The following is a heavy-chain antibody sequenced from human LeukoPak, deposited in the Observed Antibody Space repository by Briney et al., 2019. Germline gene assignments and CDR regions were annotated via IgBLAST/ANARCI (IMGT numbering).Heavy chain of an antibody. CDR3: ARDRLEDYVWGSWGYYYYYMDV. Sequence: GGSLRLSCAASGLTFSSYSMNWVRQAPGKGLEWVSSIGSSSSYIYYADSVKGRFTISRDNAKNSLYLQMNSLRAEDTAVYYCARDRLEDYVWGSWGYYYYYMDVWGKGTTVTISS. V-gene: IGHV3-21*01. J-gene: IGHJ6*03. CDR1: GLTFSSYS. CDR2: IGSSSSYI. D-gene: IGHD3-16*01.